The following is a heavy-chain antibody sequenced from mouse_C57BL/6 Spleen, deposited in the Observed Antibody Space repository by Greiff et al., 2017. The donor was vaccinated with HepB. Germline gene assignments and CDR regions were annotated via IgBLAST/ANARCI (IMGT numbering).Heavy chain of an antibody. V-gene: IGHV14-2*01. D-gene: IGHD3-2*01. CDR1: GFNIKDYY. CDR2: IDPEDGET. Sequence: EVQLQQPGAELVKPGASVKLSCTASGFNIKDYYMHWVKQSTEQGLERTGRIDPEDGETKYAPKFQGKATITADTSSNPSYLQLGSLTSEDTAVYYCSKTGDPYYAMDCWGKGTSFTVSS. CDR3: SKTGDPYYAMDC. J-gene: IGHJ4*01.